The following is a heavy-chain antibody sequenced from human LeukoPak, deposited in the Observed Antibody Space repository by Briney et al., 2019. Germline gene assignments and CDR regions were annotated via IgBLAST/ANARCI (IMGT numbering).Heavy chain of an antibody. CDR1: GGSISAYY. V-gene: IGHV4-59*01. J-gene: IGHJ2*01. CDR3: ARGLTSSDWYFDL. CDR2: IHYSGST. Sequence: SETLSLTCTVSGGSISAYYWSWIRQPPGKGLEWIAYIHYSGSTNYNPSLRSRVTISVDTSKNQFSLKLSSVTAADTAVYYCARGLTSSDWYFDLWGRGTLVTVSS. D-gene: IGHD4/OR15-4a*01.